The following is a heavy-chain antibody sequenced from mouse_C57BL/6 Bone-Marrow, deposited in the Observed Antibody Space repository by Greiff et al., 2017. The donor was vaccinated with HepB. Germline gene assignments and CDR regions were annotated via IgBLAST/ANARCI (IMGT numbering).Heavy chain of an antibody. J-gene: IGHJ3*01. V-gene: IGHV5-6*01. Sequence: DVHLVESGGDLVKPGGSLKLSCAASGFTFSSYGMSWVRQTPDKRLEWVATISSGGSYTYYPDSVKGRFTISRDNAKNTLYLQMSSLKSEDTAMYYCARQGLRRRFAYWGQGTLVTVSA. D-gene: IGHD2-4*01. CDR2: ISSGGSYT. CDR3: ARQGLRRRFAY. CDR1: GFTFSSYG.